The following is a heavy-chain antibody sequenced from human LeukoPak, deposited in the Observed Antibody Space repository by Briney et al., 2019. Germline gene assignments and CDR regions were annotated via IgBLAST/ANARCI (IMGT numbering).Heavy chain of an antibody. V-gene: IGHV3-30*02. CDR1: GFTFSSYG. D-gene: IGHD6-19*01. CDR3: AKDLHSSGWSARFDY. CDR2: IRYDGSNK. J-gene: IGHJ4*02. Sequence: GGSLRLSCAASGFTFSSYGMHWVRQAPGKGLEWVAFIRYDGSNKYYADSVKGRFTISRDNSKNTLYLQMNGLRAEDTAVYYCAKDLHSSGWSARFDYWGQGTLVTVSS.